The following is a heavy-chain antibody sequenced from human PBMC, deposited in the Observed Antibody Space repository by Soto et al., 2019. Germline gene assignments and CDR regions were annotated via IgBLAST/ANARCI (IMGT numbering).Heavy chain of an antibody. Sequence: QVQLVESGGGVVQPGRSLRLSCAASGFTFSSYAMHWVRQAPGKGLEWVAVISCDGSNKYYADSVKGRFTISRDNSKNTLYLQMNSLRAEDTAVYYCARAARPYCGGDCSPADAFDIWGQGTMVTVSS. D-gene: IGHD2-21*02. V-gene: IGHV3-30-3*01. CDR3: ARAARPYCGGDCSPADAFDI. CDR2: ISCDGSNK. CDR1: GFTFSSYA. J-gene: IGHJ3*02.